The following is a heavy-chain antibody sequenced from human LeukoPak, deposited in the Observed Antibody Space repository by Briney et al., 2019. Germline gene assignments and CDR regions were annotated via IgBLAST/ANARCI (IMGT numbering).Heavy chain of an antibody. CDR3: SRESGPFCPFGH. CDR1: GGSLSSYY. V-gene: IGHV4-59*12. D-gene: IGHD1-26*01. J-gene: IGHJ4*02. CDR2: IYYTGSV. Sequence: SETLSLTCTVSGGSLSSYYWSWIRQPPGKGLDWIGYIYYTGSVNYSPSLKSRVNISIDESKNHLYLNLASVTAADTAVYYCSRESGPFCPFGHWGQGTLVAVTS.